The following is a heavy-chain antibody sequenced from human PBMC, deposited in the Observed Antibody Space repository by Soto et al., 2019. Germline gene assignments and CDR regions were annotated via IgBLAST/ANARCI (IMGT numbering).Heavy chain of an antibody. V-gene: IGHV4-34*01. J-gene: IGHJ2*01. Sequence: QVQLQQWGAGLLKPSETLSLTCAVYGGSFSGYYWSWIRQPPGKGLEWIGEINQSGSTNYNPSLKSRVTISVDTSKHQFSLKLSSVTAADTAVYYCARGYYDFWSGYYAGEHWYFDLWGRGTLVTVSS. CDR1: GGSFSGYY. CDR3: ARGYYDFWSGYYAGEHWYFDL. CDR2: INQSGST. D-gene: IGHD3-3*01.